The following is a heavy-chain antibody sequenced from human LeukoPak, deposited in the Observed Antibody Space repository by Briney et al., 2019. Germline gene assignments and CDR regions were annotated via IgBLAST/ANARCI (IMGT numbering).Heavy chain of an antibody. CDR2: ISAYNGNT. CDR3: AGSGSYYDFWSGYPFDY. CDR1: GYTFTSYY. V-gene: IGHV1-18*04. J-gene: IGHJ4*02. D-gene: IGHD3-3*01. Sequence: ASVKVSCKASGYTFTSYYMHWVRQAPGQGLEWMGWISAYNGNTNYAQKLQGRVTMTTDTSTSTAYMELRSLRSDDTAVYYCAGSGSYYDFWSGYPFDYWGQGTLVTVSS.